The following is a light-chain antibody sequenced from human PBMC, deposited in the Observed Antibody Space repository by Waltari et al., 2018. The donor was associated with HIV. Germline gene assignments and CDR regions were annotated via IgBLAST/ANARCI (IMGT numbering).Light chain of an antibody. Sequence: SSELTQDPAVSVALGQTVRITCQGDSLRSSYSSWYQQKPRQAPVLVIYGKNNRPSGIPDRFAGSSSGNTASLTITGAQAEDEADYYCNSRDSSGNPVFGGGTKLTVL. J-gene: IGLJ3*02. CDR2: GKN. V-gene: IGLV3-19*01. CDR1: SLRSSY. CDR3: NSRDSSGNPV.